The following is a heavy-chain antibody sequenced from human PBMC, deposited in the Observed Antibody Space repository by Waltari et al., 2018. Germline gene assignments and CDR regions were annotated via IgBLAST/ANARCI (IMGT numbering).Heavy chain of an antibody. Sequence: QVQLQQWGAGLLKSSETLSLTCAVYGGSFSGYYWSWVRQPPGEGLEWIGEINHSGSTNYNPSLKSRVTISVDASKNQFSLRLTSVTAADTAVYYCARSFLAVAGTGYYYMDGWGKGTTVIVSS. J-gene: IGHJ6*03. D-gene: IGHD6-19*01. CDR2: INHSGST. V-gene: IGHV4-34*01. CDR1: GGSFSGYY. CDR3: ARSFLAVAGTGYYYMDG.